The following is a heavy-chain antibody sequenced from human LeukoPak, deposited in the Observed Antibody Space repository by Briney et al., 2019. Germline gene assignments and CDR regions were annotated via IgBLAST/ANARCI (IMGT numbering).Heavy chain of an antibody. CDR1: GCYISSGGYY. CDR3: ARVPAVGFFDY. D-gene: IGHD4-23*01. Sequence: SETLSLTCTVSGCYISSGGYYWSWIRQHPGKGLEWIGYIYYSGSTYYNPSLKSRVTISVDTSKNQFSLKLSSVTAADTAVYYCARVPAVGFFDYWGQGTLVTVSS. V-gene: IGHV4-31*03. J-gene: IGHJ4*02. CDR2: IYYSGST.